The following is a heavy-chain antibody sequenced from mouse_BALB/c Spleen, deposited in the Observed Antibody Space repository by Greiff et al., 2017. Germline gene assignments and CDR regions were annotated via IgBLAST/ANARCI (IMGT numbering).Heavy chain of an antibody. J-gene: IGHJ3*01. CDR1: GYTFSSYW. V-gene: IGHV1-9*01. Sequence: VQGVESGAELMKPGASVKISCKATGYTFSSYWIEWVKQRPGHGLEWIGEILPGSGSTNYNEKFKGKATFTADTSSNTAYMQLSSLTSEDSAVYYCAKNYGNYEAWFAYWGQGTLVTVSA. CDR3: AKNYGNYEAWFAY. CDR2: ILPGSGST. D-gene: IGHD2-1*01.